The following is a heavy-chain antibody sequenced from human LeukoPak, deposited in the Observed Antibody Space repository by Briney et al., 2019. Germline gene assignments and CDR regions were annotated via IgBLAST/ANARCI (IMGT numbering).Heavy chain of an antibody. CDR3: ASLSYYDLSGYFY. J-gene: IGHJ4*02. CDR2: ISIYNGNA. Sequence: ASVSVSCKASGYTFTSYGISWVRQAPGQGLEWMGWISIYNGNANYAQKFQGRVTMSTDTMTADTSTSTAYMELRSLRSDDTAVYYCASLSYYDLSGYFYWGQGTLVTVSS. D-gene: IGHD3-22*01. V-gene: IGHV1-18*04. CDR1: GYTFTSYG.